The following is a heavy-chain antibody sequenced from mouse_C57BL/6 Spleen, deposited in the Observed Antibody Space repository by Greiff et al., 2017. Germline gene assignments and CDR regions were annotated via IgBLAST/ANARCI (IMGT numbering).Heavy chain of an antibody. CDR2: IYPGSGNT. D-gene: IGHD1-2*01. V-gene: IGHV1-76*01. Sequence: QVQLQQSGAELVRPGVSVKLSCKASGYTFTDYYINWVKQRPGQGLEWIARIYPGSGNTYYNEKFRGKATLTAEKSSSTAYMQRSSLTSEDSAVYFCAREEALRPFDYWGQGTTLTVSS. CDR3: AREEALRPFDY. J-gene: IGHJ2*01. CDR1: GYTFTDYY.